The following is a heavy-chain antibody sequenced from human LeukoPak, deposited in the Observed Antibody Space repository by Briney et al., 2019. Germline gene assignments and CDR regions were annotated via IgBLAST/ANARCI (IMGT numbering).Heavy chain of an antibody. Sequence: SGGSLRLSCAASGYTFTSYGISWVRQAPGQGLEWMGWISAYNGNTNYAQKLQGRVTMTTDTSTSTAYMELRSLRSGDTAVYYCARDASYFDYWGQGTLVTVSS. J-gene: IGHJ4*02. V-gene: IGHV1-18*01. CDR2: ISAYNGNT. CDR1: GYTFTSYG. CDR3: ARDASYFDY.